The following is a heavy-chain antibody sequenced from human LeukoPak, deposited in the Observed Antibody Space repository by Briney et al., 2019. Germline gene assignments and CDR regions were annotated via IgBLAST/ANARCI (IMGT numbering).Heavy chain of an antibody. CDR3: ARDVSGTGGKDY. J-gene: IGHJ4*02. D-gene: IGHD1-1*01. Sequence: ASVKVSCKASGYTFTSYDINWVRQATGQGLEWMGWMNPNSGNTGYAQKFQGRVTITRNTSISTAYMELSSLRSEDTAVYYCARDVSGTGGKDYWGQGTLVTVSS. V-gene: IGHV1-8*03. CDR1: GYTFTSYD. CDR2: MNPNSGNT.